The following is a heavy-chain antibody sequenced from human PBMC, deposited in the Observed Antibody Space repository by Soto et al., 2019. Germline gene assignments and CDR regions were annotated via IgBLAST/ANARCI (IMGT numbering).Heavy chain of an antibody. CDR3: ATMAGDIVVGPAAYFDY. CDR1: GFTFSSYA. J-gene: IGHJ4*02. CDR2: ISGSGGST. V-gene: IGHV3-23*01. Sequence: HPGGSLRLSCAASGFTFSSYAMSWVRQAPGKGLEWVSAISGSGGSTYYADSVKGRFTISRDNSKNTLYLQMNSLRAEDTAVYYCATMAGDIVVGPAAYFDYWGQGTLVTVSS. D-gene: IGHD2-2*01.